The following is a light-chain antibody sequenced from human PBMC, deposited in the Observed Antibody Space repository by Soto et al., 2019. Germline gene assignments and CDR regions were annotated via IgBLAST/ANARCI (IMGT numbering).Light chain of an antibody. CDR2: GAS. J-gene: IGKJ4*01. Sequence: EIVMTQSPATLSVSPGERATLSCRASQSVSSNLAWYQQKPGQAPRLLIYGASTRATGIPARFSGSGSGTEFTLTISSLQSEDFAVYYCQQHNNWPRPLTFGGGTKVEIK. CDR1: QSVSSN. V-gene: IGKV3-15*01. CDR3: QQHNNWPRPLT.